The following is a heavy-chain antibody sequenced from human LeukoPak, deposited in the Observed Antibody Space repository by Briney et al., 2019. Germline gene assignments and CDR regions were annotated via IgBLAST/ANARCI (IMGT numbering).Heavy chain of an antibody. CDR1: GFTFSSYS. D-gene: IGHD1-26*01. Sequence: PGGSLRLSCAASGFTFSSYSMNWVRQAPGKGLEWVSSISSSSSYIYYADSVKGRFTISRDNAKNSLYLQMNSLRAEDTAVYYCATLKLISVGRHFDYWGQGTLVTVSS. CDR3: ATLKLISVGRHFDY. J-gene: IGHJ4*02. V-gene: IGHV3-21*04. CDR2: ISSSSSYI.